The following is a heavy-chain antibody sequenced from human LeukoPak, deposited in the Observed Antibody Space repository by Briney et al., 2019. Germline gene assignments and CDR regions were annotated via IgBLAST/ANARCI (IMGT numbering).Heavy chain of an antibody. V-gene: IGHV1-2*06. J-gene: IGHJ4*02. CDR2: INPNSGGT. Sequence: ASVKVSCKASGYTFTGYYMHWERQAPGQGLEWMGRINPNSGGTNYAQKFQGRVTMTRDTSISTAYMELSRLRSDDTAVYYCARNKYYYDSSGYYSGVPMDYWGQGALVTVSS. CDR1: GYTFTGYY. D-gene: IGHD3-22*01. CDR3: ARNKYYYDSSGYYSGVPMDY.